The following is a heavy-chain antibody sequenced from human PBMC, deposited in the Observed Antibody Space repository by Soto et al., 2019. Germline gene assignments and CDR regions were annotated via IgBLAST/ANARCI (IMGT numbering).Heavy chain of an antibody. CDR1: GGSISSYY. D-gene: IGHD4-17*01. J-gene: IGHJ6*02. V-gene: IGHV4-59*01. Sequence: PSETLSLTCTVSGGSISSYYWSWIRQPPGKGLEWIGYIYYSGSTNYNPSLKSRVTISVDTSKNQFSLKLSSVTAADTAVYYCARVTPSTVTYGMDVWGQGTTVTVSS. CDR2: IYYSGST. CDR3: ARVTPSTVTYGMDV.